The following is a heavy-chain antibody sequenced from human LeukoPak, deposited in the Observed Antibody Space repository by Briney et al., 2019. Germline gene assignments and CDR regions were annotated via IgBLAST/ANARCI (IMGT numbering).Heavy chain of an antibody. J-gene: IGHJ5*02. CDR1: GGSISSYY. D-gene: IGHD2-2*01. Sequence: SETLSLTCTVSGGSISSYYWSWIRQPPGKGLEWIGYIYYSGGTNYNPSLKSRVTISVDTSKNQFSLKLSSVTAADTAVYYCARGYCSSTSCFWFDPWGQGTLVTVSS. CDR2: IYYSGGT. CDR3: ARGYCSSTSCFWFDP. V-gene: IGHV4-59*01.